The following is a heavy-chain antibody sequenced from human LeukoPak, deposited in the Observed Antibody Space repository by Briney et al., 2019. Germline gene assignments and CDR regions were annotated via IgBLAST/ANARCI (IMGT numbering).Heavy chain of an antibody. Sequence: PGRSLRLSCAASGFTFSSYAMHWVRQAPGKGLEWVAVISYDGSNKYYADSVKGRFTISRDNSKNTVYLQMNNLRDEDTAVYYCAKDSERYGVLEYWGQGTLVSVSA. D-gene: IGHD4-17*01. CDR2: ISYDGSNK. CDR3: AKDSERYGVLEY. J-gene: IGHJ4*02. V-gene: IGHV3-30-3*01. CDR1: GFTFSSYA.